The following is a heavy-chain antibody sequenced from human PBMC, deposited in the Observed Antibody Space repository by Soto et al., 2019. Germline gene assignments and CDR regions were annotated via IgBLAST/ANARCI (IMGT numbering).Heavy chain of an antibody. J-gene: IGHJ6*02. D-gene: IGHD2-2*01. CDR3: AKVFWPFVVVPAATGEANYYGMDV. CDR2: ISYDGSNK. V-gene: IGHV3-30*18. CDR1: GFTFSSYG. Sequence: QVQLVESGGGVVQPGRSLRLSCAASGFTFSSYGMHWVRQAPGKGLEWVAVISYDGSNKYYADSVKGRFTISRDNSKNTLYLQMNSLRAEDTAVYYCAKVFWPFVVVPAATGEANYYGMDVWGQGTTVTVSS.